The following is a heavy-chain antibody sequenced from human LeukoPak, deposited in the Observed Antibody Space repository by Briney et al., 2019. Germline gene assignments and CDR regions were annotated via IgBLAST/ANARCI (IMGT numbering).Heavy chain of an antibody. Sequence: GGSLGLSCAAAGFTFSGSAIHWVRQASGKGLEWVGRIRSKANNYATLYAASVKGRFTISRDDSKNTAYLQMNSLKTEDTAVYYCTRHEGASDTSGYSTFDYWGQGTLVTVSS. CDR1: GFTFSGSA. J-gene: IGHJ4*02. CDR3: TRHEGASDTSGYSTFDY. D-gene: IGHD3-22*01. CDR2: IRSKANNYAT. V-gene: IGHV3-73*01.